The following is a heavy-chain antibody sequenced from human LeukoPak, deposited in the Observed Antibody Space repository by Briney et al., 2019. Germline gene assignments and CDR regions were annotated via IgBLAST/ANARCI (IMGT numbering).Heavy chain of an antibody. CDR1: GYTFTSYG. V-gene: IGHV1-18*01. CDR2: ISAYNGST. CDR3: ARLPPDYYDSSGYYGSYFDY. D-gene: IGHD3-22*01. J-gene: IGHJ4*02. Sequence: ASVKVSCKASGYTFTSYGISWVRQAPGQGLEWMGWISAYNGSTNYAQKLQGRVTMTTDTSTSTAYMELRSLRSDDTAVYYCARLPPDYYDSSGYYGSYFDYWGQGTLVTVSS.